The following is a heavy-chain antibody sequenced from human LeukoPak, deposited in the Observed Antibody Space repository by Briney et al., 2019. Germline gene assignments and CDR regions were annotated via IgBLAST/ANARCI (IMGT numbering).Heavy chain of an antibody. CDR3: ARPAYLGIVGATDDAFDI. Sequence: SETLSLTCTVSGGSLSSYYWSWIRQPPGKGLEWIGYIYYSGSTNYNPSLKSRVTISVDTSKNQFSLKLSSVTAADTAVYYCARPAYLGIVGATDDAFDIWGQGTMVTVSS. CDR2: IYYSGST. CDR1: GGSLSSYY. D-gene: IGHD1-26*01. J-gene: IGHJ3*02. V-gene: IGHV4-59*01.